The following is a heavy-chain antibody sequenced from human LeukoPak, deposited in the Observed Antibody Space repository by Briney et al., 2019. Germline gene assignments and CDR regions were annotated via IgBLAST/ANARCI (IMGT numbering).Heavy chain of an antibody. J-gene: IGHJ4*02. CDR3: AKDGGGDQWLVKGN. CDR2: ISGSGGST. CDR1: GFTFSSYW. V-gene: IGHV3-23*01. Sequence: GGSLRLSCAASGFTFSSYWMSWVRQAPGKGLEWVSAISGSGGSTYYADSVKGRFTISRNNSKNTLYLQMNSLRAEDTAVYYCAKDGGGDQWLVKGNWGQGTLVTVSS. D-gene: IGHD6-19*01.